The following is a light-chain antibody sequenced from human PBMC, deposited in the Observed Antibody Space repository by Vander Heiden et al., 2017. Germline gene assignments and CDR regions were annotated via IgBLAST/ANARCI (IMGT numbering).Light chain of an antibody. V-gene: IGLV1-44*01. J-gene: IGLJ3*02. Sequence: QSVLTQPPSASGTPGQRDTTSCSGSSPNTGSRTVNWYQHLPGTAPKRLIYSNNQRPSGVPDRISASKSGTSASLAVSGLQSEDEADYYCSAWDNSLNAWVFGGGTKLTVL. CDR1: SPNTGSRT. CDR3: SAWDNSLNAWV. CDR2: SNN.